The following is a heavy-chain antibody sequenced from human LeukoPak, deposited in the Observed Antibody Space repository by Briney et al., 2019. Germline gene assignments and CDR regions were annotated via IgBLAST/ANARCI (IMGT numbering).Heavy chain of an antibody. Sequence: GGSLRLSYAASGFTFSSYAMSWVRQAPGKGLEWVSAISGSGGSTYYADSVKGRFTISRDNSKNTLYLQMNSLRAEDTAVYYCAKDGPARFSVYYYGMDVWGQGTTVTVSS. V-gene: IGHV3-23*01. CDR2: ISGSGGST. J-gene: IGHJ6*02. CDR1: GFTFSSYA. D-gene: IGHD6-6*01. CDR3: AKDGPARFSVYYYGMDV.